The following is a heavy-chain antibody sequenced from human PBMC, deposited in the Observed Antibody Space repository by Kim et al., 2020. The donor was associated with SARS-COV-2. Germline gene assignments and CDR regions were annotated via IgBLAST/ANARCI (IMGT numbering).Heavy chain of an antibody. Sequence: GGSLRLSCAASGFTFSDYAMTWVRQAPGKGLEWVSATTPGGGDTHYADSVKGRFTISRDNSKNMLYLHMSSLRAEDTATYYCAKDSNLTGNYVYLDYWGQGTLVTVSS. CDR3: AKDSNLTGNYVYLDY. CDR1: GFTFSDYA. D-gene: IGHD1-7*01. CDR2: TTPGGGDT. J-gene: IGHJ4*02. V-gene: IGHV3-23*01.